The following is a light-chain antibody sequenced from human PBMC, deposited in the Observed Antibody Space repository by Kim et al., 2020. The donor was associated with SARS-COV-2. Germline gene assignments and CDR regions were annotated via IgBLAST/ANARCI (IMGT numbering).Light chain of an antibody. V-gene: IGKV3-20*01. J-gene: IGKJ4*01. CDR3: QQYRSSLT. CDR1: QSVSSSY. Sequence: LSPGERATLSCSASQSVSSSYLAWYQQKPGQAPRLLIYGASSRATGIPDRFSGSGSATDFTLSIRRLEPEDFAVYYCQQYRSSLTFGGGTKVDIK. CDR2: GAS.